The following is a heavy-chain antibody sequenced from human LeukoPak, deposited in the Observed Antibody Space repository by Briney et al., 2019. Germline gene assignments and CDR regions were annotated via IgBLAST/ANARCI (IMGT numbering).Heavy chain of an antibody. D-gene: IGHD2-8*02. CDR1: GFIFRTFA. CDR2: IFPSGGEI. V-gene: IGHV3-23*01. J-gene: IGHJ4*02. CDR3: ATYRQVLLPFES. Sequence: PGGSLRLSCAASGFIFRTFAMIWVRLPPGKGLEWVSSIFPSGGEIHYADSVRGRFTISRDNSKSTLSLQMNSLRAEDTAIYYCATYRQVLLPFESWGQGTLVTVSS.